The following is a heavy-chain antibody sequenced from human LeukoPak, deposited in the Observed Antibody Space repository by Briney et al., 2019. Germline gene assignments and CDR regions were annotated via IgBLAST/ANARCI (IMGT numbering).Heavy chain of an antibody. CDR1: GFTFTSYL. J-gene: IGHJ4*02. CDR2: INTDGSST. D-gene: IGHD3-22*01. Sequence: GGSLRLSCAASGFTFTSYLMHWVRQAPGKGLVWVSRINTDGSSTSYADSVKGRFTISRDNAKNTPYLQMNSLRAEDTAVYYCARDPRGSYDNNGLDYWGQGTLVTVSS. CDR3: ARDPRGSYDNNGLDY. V-gene: IGHV3-74*01.